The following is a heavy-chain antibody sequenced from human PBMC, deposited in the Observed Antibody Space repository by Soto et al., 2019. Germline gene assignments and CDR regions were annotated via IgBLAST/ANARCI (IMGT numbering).Heavy chain of an antibody. CDR2: IKQDGRDK. CDR1: GFTFSSYW. J-gene: IGHJ4*02. CDR3: AKVKSLAGQE. V-gene: IGHV3-7*05. D-gene: IGHD6-6*01. Sequence: EVQLVESGGGLVQPGGSLRLSCAASGFTFSSYWMSWVRQAPGKGLEWVANIKQDGRDKYYVESVKGRFTISRDNAKNSLYLQMNSLTAEDTAIYYCAKVKSLAGQEWGQGTRVTVSS.